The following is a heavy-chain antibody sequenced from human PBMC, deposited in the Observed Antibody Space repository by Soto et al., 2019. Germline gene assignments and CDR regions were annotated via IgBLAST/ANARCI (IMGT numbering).Heavy chain of an antibody. J-gene: IGHJ5*02. D-gene: IGHD3-9*01. V-gene: IGHV4-39*01. Sequence: SETLSLTCTVSGGSISSSSYYWGWIRQPPEKGLERIGSIYYSGSTYYNPSLKSRVTISVDTSKNHFSLKLSSVTAADTAVYYCARHSVLRYFDWSPDWFDPWGQGTLVTVSS. CDR2: IYYSGST. CDR3: ARHSVLRYFDWSPDWFDP. CDR1: GGSISSSSYY.